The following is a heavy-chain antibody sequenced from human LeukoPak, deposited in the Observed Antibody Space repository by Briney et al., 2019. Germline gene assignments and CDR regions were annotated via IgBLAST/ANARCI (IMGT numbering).Heavy chain of an antibody. D-gene: IGHD6-13*01. Sequence: PGGSLRLSCEASGFTFSSYSMNWVRQAPGKGLEWVSSISDTSIYIYYIDSVKARFTISRDNAKNSLYLQMNSLRAEDTAVYYCASEAAGTLYYWGQGTLVTVSS. CDR3: ASEAAGTLYY. V-gene: IGHV3-21*01. J-gene: IGHJ4*02. CDR1: GFTFSSYS. CDR2: ISDTSIYI.